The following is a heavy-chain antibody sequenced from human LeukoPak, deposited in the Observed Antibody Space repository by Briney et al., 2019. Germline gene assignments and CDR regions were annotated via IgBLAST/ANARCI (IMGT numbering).Heavy chain of an antibody. D-gene: IGHD1-26*01. V-gene: IGHV1-69*05. J-gene: IGHJ4*02. CDR2: IIPIFGTA. CDR3: ARSSGSYPQSLDY. Sequence: SVKVSCKASGGTFSSYAISWVRQAPGQGLEWMGRIIPIFGTANYAQKFQGRVTITTDESTSSAYMELSSLRSEDTAVYYCARSSGSYPQSLDYWGQGTLVTVSS. CDR1: GGTFSSYA.